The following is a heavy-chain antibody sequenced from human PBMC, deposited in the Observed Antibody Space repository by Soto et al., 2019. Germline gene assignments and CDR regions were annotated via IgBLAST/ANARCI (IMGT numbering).Heavy chain of an antibody. Sequence: GASGKVSCKASGYTFTGYYMHWVRQAPGQGLEWMGWINPNSGGTNYAQKFQGRVTMTRDTSISTAYMELSRLRSDDTAVYYCAREYYDFWGGYYYGMDVWGQGTTVTVSS. J-gene: IGHJ6*02. CDR1: GYTFTGYY. V-gene: IGHV1-2*02. CDR3: AREYYDFWGGYYYGMDV. CDR2: INPNSGGT. D-gene: IGHD3-3*01.